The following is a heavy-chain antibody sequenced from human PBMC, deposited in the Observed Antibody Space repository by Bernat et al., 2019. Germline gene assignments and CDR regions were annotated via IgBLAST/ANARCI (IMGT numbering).Heavy chain of an antibody. CDR1: GFTFSSYA. D-gene: IGHD7-27*01. Sequence: EVQLLESGGGFVQPGGSLRLSCAASGFTFSSYAMSWVRQAPGKGLELVSAISGSGGSTYYADSVKGRFTISRDNSKNTLYLQMNSLRAEDTAVYYCALSGELGNYFDYWGQGTLVTVSS. V-gene: IGHV3-23*01. CDR3: ALSGELGNYFDY. J-gene: IGHJ4*02. CDR2: ISGSGGST.